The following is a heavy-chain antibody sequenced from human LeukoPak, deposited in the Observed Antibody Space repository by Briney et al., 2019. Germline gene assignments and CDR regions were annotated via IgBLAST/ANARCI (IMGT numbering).Heavy chain of an antibody. CDR1: GGSFSGYY. V-gene: IGHV4-34*01. Sequence: SETLFLTCAVYGGSFSGYYWSWIRQPPGKGLEWIGEINHSGSTNYNPSLKSRVTISVDTSKNQFSLKLSSVTAADTAVYYCARVLGVVGATHKGRYDYWGQGILVTVSS. D-gene: IGHD1-26*01. CDR3: ARVLGVVGATHKGRYDY. J-gene: IGHJ4*02. CDR2: INHSGST.